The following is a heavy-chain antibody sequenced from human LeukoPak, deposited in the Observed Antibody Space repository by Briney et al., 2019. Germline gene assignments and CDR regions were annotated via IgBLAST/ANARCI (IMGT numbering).Heavy chain of an antibody. CDR1: GFTFSDYF. CDR2: MRGSGETV. J-gene: IGHJ4*02. V-gene: IGHV3-11*01. CDR3: ARLGVITAAGTYDY. D-gene: IGHD6-13*01. Sequence: GGSLRLSCAASGFTFSDYFMTWIRQARGNGLQWIAHMRGSGETVSYADSVRGRFTISRDNVKNSLYLQMNSLRAEDTAVYYCARLGVITAAGTYDYWGQGTLVTVSS.